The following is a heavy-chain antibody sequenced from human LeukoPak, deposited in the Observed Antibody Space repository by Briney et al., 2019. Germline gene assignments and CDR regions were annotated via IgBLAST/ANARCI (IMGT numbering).Heavy chain of an antibody. CDR3: ARVRVVPAAKYNWFDP. CDR2: SYQRGST. V-gene: IGHV4-59*12. D-gene: IGHD2-2*01. CDR1: GVSINNYY. Sequence: PSETLSLTCTVSGVSINNYYWSWIRQSPGRALEWIGWSYQRGSTSYNPSLKSRVTMSVDTSKNQFSLKLSSVTAADTAVYHCARVRVVPAAKYNWFDPWGQGTLVTVSS. J-gene: IGHJ5*02.